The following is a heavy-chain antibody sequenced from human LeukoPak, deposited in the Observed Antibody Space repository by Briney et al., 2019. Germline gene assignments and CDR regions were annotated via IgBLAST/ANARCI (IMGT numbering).Heavy chain of an antibody. D-gene: IGHD1-26*01. CDR3: AREGSYLDAFDM. V-gene: IGHV3-7*01. CDR2: INQDASVK. J-gene: IGHJ3*02. CDR1: GFTFKNYW. Sequence: PGGSLRLSCAASGFTFKNYWMSWVRQAPGKGLEWVATINQDASVKDFVDPVKGRFTISRDNAKNSLYLQMNSLRPGDTAVYYCAREGSYLDAFDMWGRGTMVTVSS.